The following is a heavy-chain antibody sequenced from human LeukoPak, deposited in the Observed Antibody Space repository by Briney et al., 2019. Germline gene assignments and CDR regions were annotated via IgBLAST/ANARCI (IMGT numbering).Heavy chain of an antibody. D-gene: IGHD2-15*01. CDR1: GDSINSHY. V-gene: IGHV4-59*11. CDR2: ISYSGST. Sequence: SETLSLTCTVSGDSINSHYWSWIRQPPGKGLEWIGYISYSGSTNYNPSLKSRVTISVDTSKNQFSLKLSSVTAADTAVYYCAIRCSGGSCYGALQYWGQGTLVTVSS. CDR3: AIRCSGGSCYGALQY. J-gene: IGHJ4*02.